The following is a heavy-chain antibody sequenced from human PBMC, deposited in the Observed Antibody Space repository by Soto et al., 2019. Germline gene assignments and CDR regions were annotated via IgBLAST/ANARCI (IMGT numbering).Heavy chain of an antibody. CDR1: GFTFSSYA. V-gene: IGHV3-23*01. CDR2: ISNSGHSA. Sequence: GGSLTLSCAASGFTFSSYAMNWVRQAPGKGLEWISVISNSGHSAYYADSVKGRFTISRDNSKNTLYLQIKSLRAEDTAAYYCAKGGPTFLNWFGPWGQGTLVTVSS. CDR3: AKGGPTFLNWFGP. J-gene: IGHJ5*02. D-gene: IGHD5-12*01.